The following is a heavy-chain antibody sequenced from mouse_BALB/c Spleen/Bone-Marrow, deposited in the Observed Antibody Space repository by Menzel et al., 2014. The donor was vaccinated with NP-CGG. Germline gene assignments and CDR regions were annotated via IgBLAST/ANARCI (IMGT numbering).Heavy chain of an antibody. CDR1: GFTFSSFA. V-gene: IGHV5-17*02. CDR3: ARSGSSSGYFDY. Sequence: EVKLVESGGGLVQPGGSRKLSCAASGFTFSSFAMHWVRQAPEKGLEWVAYISSGSSTIYYADTVMGRFTISRDNPKNTLFLQMTSLRSEDTAMYYCARSGSSSGYFDYWGQDTTLTVSS. J-gene: IGHJ2*01. CDR2: ISSGSSTI. D-gene: IGHD1-1*01.